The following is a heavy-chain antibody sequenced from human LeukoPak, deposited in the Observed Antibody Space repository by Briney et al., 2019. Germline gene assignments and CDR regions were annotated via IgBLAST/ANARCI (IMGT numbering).Heavy chain of an antibody. V-gene: IGHV3-9*01. Sequence: PGGSLRLSCAASGFTFDDYAMHWVRQAPGKGLEWVSGISWNSGSIGYADSVKGRFTISRDNAKNSLYLQMNSLRAEDTALYYCAKDRSGSYYGRPDYWGQGTLVTVSS. CDR2: ISWNSGSI. J-gene: IGHJ4*02. D-gene: IGHD3-10*01. CDR1: GFTFDDYA. CDR3: AKDRSGSYYGRPDY.